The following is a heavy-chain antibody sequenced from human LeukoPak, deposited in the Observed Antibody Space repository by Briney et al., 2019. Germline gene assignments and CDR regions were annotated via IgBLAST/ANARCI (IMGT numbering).Heavy chain of an antibody. CDR2: ISSSSSTI. CDR3: ARGDPIRGYSYGSTDY. J-gene: IGHJ4*02. Sequence: QPGGSLRLSCAASGFTFSSYSMNWVRQAPGKGLEWVSYISSSSSTIYYADSVKGRFTISRDNAKNSLYLQMNSLRAEDTAVYYCARGDPIRGYSYGSTDYWGQGTLVTVSS. D-gene: IGHD5-18*01. V-gene: IGHV3-48*01. CDR1: GFTFSSYS.